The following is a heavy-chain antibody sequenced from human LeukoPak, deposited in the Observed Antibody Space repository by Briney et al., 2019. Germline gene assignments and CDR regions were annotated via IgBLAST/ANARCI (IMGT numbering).Heavy chain of an antibody. CDR2: IHYSGST. Sequence: PSETLYLTCTVSGGSISSFYWSWIRQPPGKGLEWIGYIHYSGSTNSKSSLKSRVTISVGTSQNEFSLKLSSVTAADTAVYYCGYSSPGEAFDIWGQGTMVTVSS. D-gene: IGHD6-13*01. CDR3: GYSSPGEAFDI. J-gene: IGHJ3*02. V-gene: IGHV4-59*01. CDR1: GGSISSFY.